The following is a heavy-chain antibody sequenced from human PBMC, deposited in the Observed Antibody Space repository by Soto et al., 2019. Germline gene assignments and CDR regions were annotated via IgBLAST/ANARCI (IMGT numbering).Heavy chain of an antibody. CDR2: IYHSRST. V-gene: IGHV4-30-2*01. Sequence: QLQLQESGSGLVKPSQTLSLTCAVSGGSISSGGYSWSWIRQPPGKGLECIGYIYHSRSTYYNPSRKSRVTASVDRSKNQFSLKLSSVTAADPAVYYWARGPPLGYWGQGTLVTVSS. CDR3: ARGPPLGY. J-gene: IGHJ4*02. CDR1: GGSISSGGYS.